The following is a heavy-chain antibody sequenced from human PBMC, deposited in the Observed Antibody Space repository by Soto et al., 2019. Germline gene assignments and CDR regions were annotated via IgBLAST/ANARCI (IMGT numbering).Heavy chain of an antibody. Sequence: QVQLVESGGGVVQPGRSLRLSCAASGFTFSSYAMHWVRQAPGKGLEWVAVISYDGSNKYYADSVKGRFTISRDNSKNTLYLQMNSLRAEDMAVYYCARDHIAAAGTIGYWGQGTLVTVSS. CDR2: ISYDGSNK. D-gene: IGHD6-13*01. J-gene: IGHJ4*02. CDR1: GFTFSSYA. CDR3: ARDHIAAAGTIGY. V-gene: IGHV3-30-3*01.